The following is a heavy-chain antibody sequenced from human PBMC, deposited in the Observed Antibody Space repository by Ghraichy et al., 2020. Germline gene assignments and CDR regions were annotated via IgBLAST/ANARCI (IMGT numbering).Heavy chain of an antibody. CDR1: GFLFSTYS. J-gene: IGHJ4*02. D-gene: IGHD4-17*01. Sequence: GGSLRLSCAASGFLFSTYSMHWVRQAPGKGLEWVTFIRYDGITKYYAVSVKGRFTISRDNSKNTLYLQMNSLRAEDAAVYYCARDSYGSDHWGQGTVVTVSS. CDR3: ARDSYGSDH. CDR2: IRYDGITK. V-gene: IGHV3-30*02.